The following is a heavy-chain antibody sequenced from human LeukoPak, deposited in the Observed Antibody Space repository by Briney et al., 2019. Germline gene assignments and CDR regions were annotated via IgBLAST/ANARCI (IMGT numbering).Heavy chain of an antibody. CDR3: AKDQAGA. J-gene: IGHJ5*02. Sequence: GGSLRLSCAASGFTFSDYGMHWVRQAPGKGLEWVAFIRYDGSNRFYADSVKGRFTISGDNGKNTLYLQMNSLGAEDTAVYYCAKDQAGAWGQGTRVTVSS. CDR2: IRYDGSNR. V-gene: IGHV3-30*02. CDR1: GFTFSDYG. D-gene: IGHD1-26*01.